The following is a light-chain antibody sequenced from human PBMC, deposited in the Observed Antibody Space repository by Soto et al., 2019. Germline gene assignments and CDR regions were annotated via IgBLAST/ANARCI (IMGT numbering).Light chain of an antibody. CDR3: QQYCSSPWT. Sequence: DIVMTQSPDSLAVSLGERATINCRSSQSVLYSSSNKNYLAWYQQKRGQPPKLLIYCASTRESGFPDRFSGSGSGTDFTLTISTLQAEDVAVYYCQQYCSSPWTFGQGTKVEIK. CDR2: CAS. V-gene: IGKV4-1*01. J-gene: IGKJ1*01. CDR1: QSVLYSSSNKNY.